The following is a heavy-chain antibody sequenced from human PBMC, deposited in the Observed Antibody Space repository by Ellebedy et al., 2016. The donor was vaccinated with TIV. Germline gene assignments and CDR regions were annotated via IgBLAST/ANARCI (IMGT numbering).Heavy chain of an antibody. V-gene: IGHV3-23*01. J-gene: IGHJ4*02. CDR1: GFTFSSYA. CDR3: AKDRTAGGRTTSHFDY. D-gene: IGHD2-2*01. CDR2: MSGNGGST. Sequence: PGGSLRLSCAASGFTFSSYAMSWVRQAPGNGLEWVSTMSGNGGSTYYADSVKGRFTISRDNSKNTLSLQMNSLRAEDTAVYYCAKDRTAGGRTTSHFDYWGQGTLVTVSS.